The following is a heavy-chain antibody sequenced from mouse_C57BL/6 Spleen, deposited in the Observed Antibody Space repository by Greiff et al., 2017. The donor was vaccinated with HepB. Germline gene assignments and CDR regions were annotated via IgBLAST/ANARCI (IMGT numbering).Heavy chain of an antibody. Sequence: QVQLQQPGAELVKPGASVKMSCKASGYTFTSYWITWVKQRPGQGLEWIGDIYPGSGSTNYNEKFKSKATLTVDTSSSTAYMQLSSLTSEDSAVYYGARSGTTVVATDAMDYWGQGTSVTVSS. V-gene: IGHV1-55*01. J-gene: IGHJ4*01. CDR1: GYTFTSYW. CDR3: ARSGTTVVATDAMDY. CDR2: IYPGSGST. D-gene: IGHD1-1*01.